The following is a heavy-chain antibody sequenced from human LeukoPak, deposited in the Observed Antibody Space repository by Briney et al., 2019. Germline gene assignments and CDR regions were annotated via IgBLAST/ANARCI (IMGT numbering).Heavy chain of an antibody. J-gene: IGHJ4*02. D-gene: IGHD1/OR15-1a*01. CDR1: GLTFSSYG. V-gene: IGHV3-23*01. CDR2: ISGSGGST. Sequence: GGCLRLSFEASGLTFSSYGMSWVRQAPGKGLEGVSAISGSGGSTYYADSVKGRFTISRDNSKNTLYLQMNSLRAEDTAVYYCAKDRMGTSPWGFDYWGQGTLVTVSS. CDR3: AKDRMGTSPWGFDY.